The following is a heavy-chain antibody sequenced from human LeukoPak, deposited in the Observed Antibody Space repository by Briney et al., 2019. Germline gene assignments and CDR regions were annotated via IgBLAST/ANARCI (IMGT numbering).Heavy chain of an antibody. CDR2: IYYSGST. CDR1: GGSISSSSYY. D-gene: IGHD6-19*01. J-gene: IGHJ3*02. CDR3: ARGYSSGWYHHAFDI. Sequence: SETLSLTCTVSGGSISSSSYYWGWIRQPPGKGLEWIGSIYYSGSTYYNPSLKSRVTISVDTSKNQFSLKLSSVTAADTAVYYCARGYSSGWYHHAFDIWGQGTMVTVSS. V-gene: IGHV4-39*07.